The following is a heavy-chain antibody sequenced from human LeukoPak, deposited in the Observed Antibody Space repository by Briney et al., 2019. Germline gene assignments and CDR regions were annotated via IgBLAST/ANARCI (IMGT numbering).Heavy chain of an antibody. D-gene: IGHD6-13*01. CDR3: ARVPPAVGAFDI. Sequence: SETLSLTCTVSGGSISSYYWSWIRQPPGKGLEWIGYIYYSGYTNYNPSLKSRVTISGDTPKNQFSLKLSSVTAADTAIYYCARVPPAVGAFDIWGRGTMVTVSS. J-gene: IGHJ3*02. CDR1: GGSISSYY. CDR2: IYYSGYT. V-gene: IGHV4-59*01.